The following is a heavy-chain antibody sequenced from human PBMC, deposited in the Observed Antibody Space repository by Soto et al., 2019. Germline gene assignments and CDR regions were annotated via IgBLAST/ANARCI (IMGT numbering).Heavy chain of an antibody. D-gene: IGHD5-12*01. CDR1: GFTFSSYA. CDR3: AKGGYGKPFDY. Sequence: EVQLLESGGGLVQSGGSLRLSCPASGFTFSSYAMIWVRQAPGKGLEWVSGISGSGGSTYYADSVKGRFTISRDNSKNTLYLQMNSLRTEDTAVYYCAKGGYGKPFDYWGQGTLVTVSS. J-gene: IGHJ4*02. V-gene: IGHV3-23*01. CDR2: ISGSGGST.